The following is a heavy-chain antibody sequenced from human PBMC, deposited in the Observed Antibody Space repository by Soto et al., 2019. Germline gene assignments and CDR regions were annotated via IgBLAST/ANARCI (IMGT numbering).Heavy chain of an antibody. Sequence: EVQLVESGGGLEKPGGSLRLSCAASGFTFNNAWMSWVRQAPGKGLEWVGRIKSKTDGGTADHAAPVKGRFTISRDDSKNTLYLQMNSLKTEDTAVYYCTARGYSAFDTNYYMDVWGKGTTVTVSS. J-gene: IGHJ6*03. D-gene: IGHD5-12*01. CDR3: TARGYSAFDTNYYMDV. CDR2: IKSKTDGGTA. V-gene: IGHV3-15*01. CDR1: GFTFNNAW.